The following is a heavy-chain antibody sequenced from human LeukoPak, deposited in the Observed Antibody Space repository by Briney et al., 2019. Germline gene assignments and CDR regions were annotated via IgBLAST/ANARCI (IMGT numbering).Heavy chain of an antibody. Sequence: GGSLRLSCAASGFTFRTYAMSWVRQAPGKGLEWVSAISGSGGSTYYADSVKGRFTISRDNSKNTLYLQMNGLRAEDTAVYYCAKDLDTVVVVAATPTLVDYWGQGTLVTVSS. V-gene: IGHV3-23*01. D-gene: IGHD2-15*01. CDR3: AKDLDTVVVVAATPTLVDY. CDR2: ISGSGGST. CDR1: GFTFRTYA. J-gene: IGHJ4*02.